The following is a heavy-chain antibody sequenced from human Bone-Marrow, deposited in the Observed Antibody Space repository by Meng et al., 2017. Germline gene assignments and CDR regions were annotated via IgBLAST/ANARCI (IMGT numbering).Heavy chain of an antibody. CDR2: IYRGGST. CDR1: GLTLSRYA. Sequence: LWEWGGGGVQPGWSLSRPCAASGLTLSRYARHWVRQAPGKGLGWVAVIYRGGSTYYADSVKGRFTISRDNSKNTLYLQMNSLRAEDTAVYYCARVHFDYWGQGTLVTVSS. V-gene: IGHV3-NL1*01. J-gene: IGHJ4*02. CDR3: ARVHFDY.